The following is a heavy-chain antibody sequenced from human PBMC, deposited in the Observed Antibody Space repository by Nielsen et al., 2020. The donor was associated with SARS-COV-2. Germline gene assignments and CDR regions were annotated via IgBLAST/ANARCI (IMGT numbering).Heavy chain of an antibody. CDR3: AREPGADSSGYWGP. D-gene: IGHD3-22*01. CDR2: INYSGST. V-gene: IGHV4-31*03. J-gene: IGHJ4*02. CDR1: GGSISSGGYY. Sequence: SETLSLTCTVSGGSISSGGYYWSWIRQHPGKGLAWIGYINYSGSTYYTPSLKGRVTISVDTSKNQFSLKLSSVTAADTAVYYCAREPGADSSGYWGPWGQGTLVTVSS.